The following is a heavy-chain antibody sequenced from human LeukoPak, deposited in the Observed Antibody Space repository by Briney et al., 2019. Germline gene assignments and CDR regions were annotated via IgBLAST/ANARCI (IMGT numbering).Heavy chain of an antibody. CDR2: ISDSGGSI. CDR3: ARGYGLFDS. D-gene: IGHD5-18*01. Sequence: GGSLRLSCVASGFIFSTHAMSWVRLAPGRGLEWVSTISDSGGSIYYTDSVKGRLTISRDNPMSTLSLQMKSLRVEDTVLYHCARGYGLFDSWGQGTLVTVSS. V-gene: IGHV3-23*01. J-gene: IGHJ4*02. CDR1: GFIFSTHA.